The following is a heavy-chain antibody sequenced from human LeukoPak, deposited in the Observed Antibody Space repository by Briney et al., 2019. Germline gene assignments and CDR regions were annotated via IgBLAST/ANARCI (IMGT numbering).Heavy chain of an antibody. Sequence: SETLSLPCPVSGGSISSYYWSWIRQPPGKGLEWIGYIYYSGSTNYNPSLKSRVTISVDTSKNQFSLKLSSVTAADTAVYYCARSAAYYDILTGYSGYYGMDVWGQGTTVTVSS. J-gene: IGHJ6*02. CDR2: IYYSGST. CDR3: ARSAAYYDILTGYSGYYGMDV. D-gene: IGHD3-9*01. CDR1: GGSISSYY. V-gene: IGHV4-59*01.